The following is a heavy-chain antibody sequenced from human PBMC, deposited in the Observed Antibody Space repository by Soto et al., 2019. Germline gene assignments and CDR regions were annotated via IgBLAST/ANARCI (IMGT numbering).Heavy chain of an antibody. V-gene: IGHV3-23*01. Sequence: EVQLLESGGGLVQPGESLRLSCATSGFTFSSYSMTWVRQAPGKGLEWVSTISGSGSRTYYADPVKGRFTISRDNSKNTLYVQMNSLRAEDTAVYYCAKATSSGSHGEYWGQGTLVSVSS. D-gene: IGHD1-26*01. CDR1: GFTFSSYS. CDR2: ISGSGSRT. CDR3: AKATSSGSHGEY. J-gene: IGHJ4*02.